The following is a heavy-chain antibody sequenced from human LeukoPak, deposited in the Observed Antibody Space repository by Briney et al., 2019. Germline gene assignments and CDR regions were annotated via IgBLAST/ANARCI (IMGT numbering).Heavy chain of an antibody. D-gene: IGHD3-22*01. V-gene: IGHV4-34*01. CDR3: ARGGNYYDNYYYMDV. CDR2: INHSGST. J-gene: IGHJ6*03. CDR1: GGSFSGYY. Sequence: SETLSLTCAVYGGSFSGYYWSWIRQPPGKGLEWIGEINHSGSTNYNPTLKSRVTISVDTSKNQFSLKLSSVTAADTAVYYCARGGNYYDNYYYMDVWGKGTTVTVSS.